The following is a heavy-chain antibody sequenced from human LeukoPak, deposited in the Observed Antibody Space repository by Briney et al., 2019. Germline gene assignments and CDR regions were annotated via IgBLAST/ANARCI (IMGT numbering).Heavy chain of an antibody. CDR2: ISTSSSII. CDR1: GFTFSSYG. D-gene: IGHD1/OR15-1a*01. J-gene: IGHJ4*02. Sequence: GGSLRLSCAASGFTFSSYGTHWVRQAPGKGLEWVSYISTSSSIIYYADSVKGRFTISRDNAKNSLYLQMNSLRAEDTALYYCARGTYYFDYWGQGTLVTVSS. CDR3: ARGTYYFDY. V-gene: IGHV3-48*01.